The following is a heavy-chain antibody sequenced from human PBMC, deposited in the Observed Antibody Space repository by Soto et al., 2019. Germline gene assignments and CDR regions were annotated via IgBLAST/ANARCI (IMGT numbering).Heavy chain of an antibody. CDR2: ISSSSSTI. CDR1: GFTFSSYS. V-gene: IGHV3-48*01. CDR3: ARGATDYGDSLYYYYYYMDV. D-gene: IGHD4-17*01. J-gene: IGHJ6*03. Sequence: EVQLVESGGGLVQPGGSLRLSCAASGFTFSSYSMNWVRQAPGKGLEWVSYISSSSSTIYYADSVKGRFTISRDNAKNSLYLQMNSLRAEDTAVYYYARGATDYGDSLYYYYYYMDVWGKGTTVTVSS.